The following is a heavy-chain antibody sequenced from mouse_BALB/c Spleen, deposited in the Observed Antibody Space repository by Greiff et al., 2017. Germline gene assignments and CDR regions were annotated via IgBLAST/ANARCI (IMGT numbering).Heavy chain of an antibody. D-gene: IGHD2-14*01. CDR2: ISTYYGNT. J-gene: IGHJ4*01. Sequence: VKLQESGPELVRPGVSVKISCKGSGYTFTDYAMHWVKQSHAKSLEWIGVISTYYGNTNYNQKFKGKATMTVDKSSSTAYMELARLTSEDSAIYYCARGRAYYRYDDAMDYWGQGTSVTVSS. CDR3: ARGRAYYRYDDAMDY. CDR1: GYTFTDYA. V-gene: IGHV1-67*01.